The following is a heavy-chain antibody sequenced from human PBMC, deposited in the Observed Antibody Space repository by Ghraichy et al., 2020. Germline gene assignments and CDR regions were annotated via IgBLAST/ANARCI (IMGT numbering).Heavy chain of an antibody. V-gene: IGHV4-59*01. Sequence: SETLSLTCTVSGGSISSYYWSWIRQPPGKGLEWIGYIYYSGSTNYNPSLKSRVTISVDTSKNQFSLKLSSVTAADTAVYYCARDHSPGGMDVWGQGTTVTVSS. CDR1: GGSISSYY. D-gene: IGHD2-21*01. J-gene: IGHJ6*02. CDR3: ARDHSPGGMDV. CDR2: IYYSGST.